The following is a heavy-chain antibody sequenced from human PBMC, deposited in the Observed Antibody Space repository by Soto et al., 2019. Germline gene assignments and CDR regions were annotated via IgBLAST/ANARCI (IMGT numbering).Heavy chain of an antibody. Sequence: EVQVLQSGGGLVPPGGSLRLPCAASGFSIDTYATTWVRQAPGGGLEWISTISASGRLTYYADSVEGRFTISRDSSKNTVYLQMNSLRAEDTAVYYCATAGKYYYDSSGRGYFDYWGQGTPVTVSS. V-gene: IGHV3-23*01. D-gene: IGHD3-22*01. CDR1: GFSIDTYA. CDR3: ATAGKYYYDSSGRGYFDY. CDR2: ISASGRLT. J-gene: IGHJ4*02.